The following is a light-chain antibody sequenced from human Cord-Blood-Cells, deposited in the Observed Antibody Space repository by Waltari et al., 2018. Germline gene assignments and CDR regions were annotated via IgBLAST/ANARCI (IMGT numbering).Light chain of an antibody. J-gene: IGKJ3*01. CDR3: QQYNNWPSFT. V-gene: IGKV3-15*01. CDR2: GAS. Sequence: EIVMTQSPATLSVSPGERATLSCRASQSVSSNLAWYQQKPGQAPRLLIYGASTRATGIPARFSGSASGTEFTLTISSLQSEDFAVYYCQQYNNWPSFTFGPGTKVDIK. CDR1: QSVSSN.